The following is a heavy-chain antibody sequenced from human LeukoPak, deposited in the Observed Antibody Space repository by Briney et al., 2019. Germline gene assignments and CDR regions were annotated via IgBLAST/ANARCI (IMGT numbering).Heavy chain of an antibody. CDR1: GFSFSNYW. CDR3: AGEESSAWSH. D-gene: IGHD6-19*01. Sequence: EGSLRLSCAASGFSFSNYWMSWVRQAPGKGLEWVANIDQTGSEKYYVDSVKGRFTISRDNAKNSLFLQMNSLRAEDTAVYYCAGEESSAWSHWGQGTLVTVSS. J-gene: IGHJ4*02. CDR2: IDQTGSEK. V-gene: IGHV3-7*01.